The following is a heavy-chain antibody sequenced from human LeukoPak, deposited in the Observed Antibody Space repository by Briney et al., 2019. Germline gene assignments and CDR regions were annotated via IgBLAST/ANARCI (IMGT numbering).Heavy chain of an antibody. CDR2: IYSGGST. CDR3: ATASRLSSGWSSFDY. V-gene: IGHV3-53*01. Sequence: GGSLRLSCAASGFTVSSNYMSWVRQAPGKGLEWVSVIYSGGSTYYADSVKGRFTISRDNSKNTLYLQMNSLRAEDTAVYYCATASRLSSGWSSFDYWGQGTLVTVSS. CDR1: GFTVSSNY. J-gene: IGHJ4*02. D-gene: IGHD6-19*01.